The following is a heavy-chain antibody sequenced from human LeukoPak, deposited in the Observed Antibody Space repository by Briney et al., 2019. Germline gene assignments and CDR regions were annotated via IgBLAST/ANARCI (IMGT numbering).Heavy chain of an antibody. CDR1: GYTFTSYY. CDR2: INPSGGST. V-gene: IGHV1-46*01. D-gene: IGHD4-17*01. Sequence: ASVKVSCKASGYTFTSYYMHWVRQAPGQGLEWMGIINPSGGSTNYAQKFQGRVTITTDESTSTAYMELSSLRSEDTAVYYCARTSPTVTHDYWGQGTLVTVSS. CDR3: ARTSPTVTHDY. J-gene: IGHJ4*02.